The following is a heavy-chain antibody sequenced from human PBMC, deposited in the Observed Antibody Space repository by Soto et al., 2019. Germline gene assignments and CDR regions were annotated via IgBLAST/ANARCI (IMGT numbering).Heavy chain of an antibody. CDR3: ATGRLEATVLDY. J-gene: IGHJ4*02. CDR2: IDSSGDHI. V-gene: IGHV3-11*01. D-gene: IGHD1-26*01. CDR1: GLTFSDYY. Sequence: GGSLRLSCAASGLTFSDYYMSWIRQAPGKGLEWVSYIDSSGDHIHYGDSVRGRFTISRDNAKNSLFLQMNSLRAEDTAVYYCATGRLEATVLDYWGQGTLVTVSS.